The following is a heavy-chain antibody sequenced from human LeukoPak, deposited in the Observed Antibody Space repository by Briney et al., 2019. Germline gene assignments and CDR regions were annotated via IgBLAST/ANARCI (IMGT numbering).Heavy chain of an antibody. D-gene: IGHD3-3*01. CDR3: ARDAHYDFWSGYYSTWPLGY. V-gene: IGHV3-21*01. CDR1: GFTFSSYS. CDR2: ISSSISYI. J-gene: IGHJ4*02. Sequence: KPGGSLRLSCAASGFTFSSYSINWFRQAPGKGLEWVSSISSSISYIYYADSVKGRFTISRDNAKNSLYLQMNSLRAEDTAVYYCARDAHYDFWSGYYSTWPLGYWGQGTLVTVSS.